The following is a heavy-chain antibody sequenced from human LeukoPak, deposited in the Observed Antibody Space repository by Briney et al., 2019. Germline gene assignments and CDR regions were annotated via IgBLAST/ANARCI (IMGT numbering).Heavy chain of an antibody. J-gene: IGHJ4*02. CDR1: GFTFNNYW. CDR2: INQDGSGK. CDR3: AKASIAEAIGVLDY. D-gene: IGHD1-26*01. Sequence: PGGSLRLSCAAFGFTFNNYWMSWVRQAPGKGLEWVANINQDGSGKHYVDSVKGRFTISRDNAKNSLYLQMNSLRAEDTAVYFCAKASIAEAIGVLDYWGQGTLVTVSS. V-gene: IGHV3-7*01.